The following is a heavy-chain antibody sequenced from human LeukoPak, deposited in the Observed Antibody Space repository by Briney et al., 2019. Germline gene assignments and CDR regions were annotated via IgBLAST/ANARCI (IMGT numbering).Heavy chain of an antibody. D-gene: IGHD6-13*01. V-gene: IGHV1-46*01. CDR1: GYTFISYY. CDR3: AGSSVERQQLARFDY. J-gene: IGHJ4*02. CDR2: TNLSGGGT. Sequence: ASVKVSCKASGYTFISYYMHWVRQAPGQGLEWMGITNLSGGGTSHAQKFQGRVTMSRDTSTSTVYMELSSLRSEDTAVYYCAGSSVERQQLARFDYWGQGTLVTVSS.